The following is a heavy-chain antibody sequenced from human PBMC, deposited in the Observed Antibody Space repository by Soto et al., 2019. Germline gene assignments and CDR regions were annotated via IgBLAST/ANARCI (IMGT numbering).Heavy chain of an antibody. CDR2: INHSGST. V-gene: IGHV4-34*01. CDR3: ARHSGSYYNVLRSSWFDP. J-gene: IGHJ5*02. D-gene: IGHD3-10*01. CDR1: GGSFSGYY. Sequence: TSETLSLTCAVYGGSFSGYYWTWIRQPPGTGLEWIGEINHSGSTNYNPSLKSRVTISVDTSKNQFSLKLSSVTAADTAVYYCARHSGSYYNVLRSSWFDPWGQGTLVTVSS.